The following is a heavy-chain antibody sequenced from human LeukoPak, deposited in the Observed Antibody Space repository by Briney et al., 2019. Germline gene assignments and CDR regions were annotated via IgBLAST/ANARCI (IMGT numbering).Heavy chain of an antibody. J-gene: IGHJ4*02. D-gene: IGHD3-22*01. Sequence: SETLSLTCTVSGGSISSSSYYWGWIRQPPGKGLEWIGSIYYSGSTYYNPSLKSRVTISVDTSKNQFSLKLSSVTAADTAVYYCARDDHYYDSSGYDDYWGQGTLVTVSS. CDR1: GGSISSSSYY. V-gene: IGHV4-39*07. CDR2: IYYSGST. CDR3: ARDDHYYDSSGYDDY.